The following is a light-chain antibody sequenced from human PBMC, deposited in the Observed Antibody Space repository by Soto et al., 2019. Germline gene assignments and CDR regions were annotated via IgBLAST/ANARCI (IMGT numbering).Light chain of an antibody. J-gene: IGLJ2*01. Sequence: QSALTQPASVSGSPGQSITISCTGTSSDVGGYNYVSWYQQHPGKAPKLIIYDVSNRPSGVSSRFSGSKSGNTASLIIAGLHPEDEADYYCSSYTISSTVVFGGGTKLTVL. CDR3: SSYTISSTVV. V-gene: IGLV2-14*01. CDR1: SSDVGGYNY. CDR2: DVS.